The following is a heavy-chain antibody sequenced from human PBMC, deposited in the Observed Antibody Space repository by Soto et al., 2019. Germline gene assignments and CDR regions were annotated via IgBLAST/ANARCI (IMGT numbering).Heavy chain of an antibody. D-gene: IGHD3-22*01. CDR2: IIPILGIA. J-gene: IGHJ3*02. Sequence: ASVKVSCKASGGTFSSYAISWVRQAPGQGLEWMGRIIPILGIANYAQKFQGRVTITADKSTSTAYMELISLRSEDTAVYYCARPEYYYDSSGYAFDIWGQGTMVTVSS. V-gene: IGHV1-69*04. CDR3: ARPEYYYDSSGYAFDI. CDR1: GGTFSSYA.